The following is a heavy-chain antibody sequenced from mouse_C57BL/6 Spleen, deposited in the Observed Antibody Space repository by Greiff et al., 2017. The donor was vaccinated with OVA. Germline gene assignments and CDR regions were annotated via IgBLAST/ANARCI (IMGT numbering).Heavy chain of an antibody. J-gene: IGHJ1*03. CDR1: GYSITSGYD. V-gene: IGHV3-1*01. CDR2: ISYSGST. D-gene: IGHD1-1*01. CDR3: ARTYYGSSPYWYFDV. Sequence: EVMLVESGPGMVKPSQSLSLTCTVTGYSITSGYDWHWIRHFPGNKLEWMGYISYSGSTNYNPSLKSRISITHDTSKNHFFLKLNSVTTEDTATYYCARTYYGSSPYWYFDVWGTGTTVTVSS.